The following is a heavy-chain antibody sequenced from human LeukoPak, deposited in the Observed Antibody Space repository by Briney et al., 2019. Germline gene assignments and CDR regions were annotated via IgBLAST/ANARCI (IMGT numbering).Heavy chain of an antibody. Sequence: PSETLSLTCTVSAYSISSGYYWGWIRQPPGKGLEWIGSIYHSGSTYYNPSLKSRVTISVDTSKSQFSLKLSSVTAADTAVYYCASGSYYEYYFDYWGQGTLVTVSS. CDR2: IYHSGST. CDR1: AYSISSGYY. J-gene: IGHJ4*02. CDR3: ASGSYYEYYFDY. D-gene: IGHD1-26*01. V-gene: IGHV4-38-2*02.